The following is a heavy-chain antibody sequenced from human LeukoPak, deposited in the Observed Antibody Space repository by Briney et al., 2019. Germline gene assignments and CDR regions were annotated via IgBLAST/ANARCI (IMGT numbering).Heavy chain of an antibody. D-gene: IGHD6-19*01. CDR3: ARAATSSGWQKYYFDY. CDR1: GYTFTSYY. J-gene: IGHJ4*02. V-gene: IGHV1-46*01. CDR2: INPSGGST. Sequence: ASVKVSCKASGYTFTSYYMHWVRQAPGQGLEWMGIINPSGGSTSYAQKFQGRVTMTRDTSTSTVYMELSSPRSEDTAVYYCARAATSSGWQKYYFDYWGQGTLVTVSS.